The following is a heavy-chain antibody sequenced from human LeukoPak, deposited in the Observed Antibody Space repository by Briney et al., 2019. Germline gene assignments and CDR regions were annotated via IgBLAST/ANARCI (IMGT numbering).Heavy chain of an antibody. J-gene: IGHJ4*02. D-gene: IGHD3-10*01. Sequence: PGGSLRLSCATSGFSFSSYAMSWVRQAPGKGLEWVGFIRGKVYGATTEYAASVKGRFTISRDDSKSIAYLQMNSLKTEDTAVYYCTSSFGQLSFFDYWGQGTLVTVSS. CDR3: TSSFGQLSFFDY. CDR2: IRGKVYGATT. CDR1: GFSFSSYA. V-gene: IGHV3-49*04.